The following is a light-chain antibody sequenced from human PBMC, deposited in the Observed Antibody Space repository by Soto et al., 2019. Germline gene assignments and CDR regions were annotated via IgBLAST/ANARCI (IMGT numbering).Light chain of an antibody. CDR3: QHYGGMWT. V-gene: IGKV1-5*01. CDR2: DAS. CDR1: QSITNR. Sequence: EIQMTQSPSTLSASVGDRVTITCRASQSITNRLAWYQQKPGKAPKVLIYDASNLEYGVPSRFSGSGFGTEFILTISSLQPDDFATYCCQHYGGMWTFGQGTKVDI. J-gene: IGKJ1*01.